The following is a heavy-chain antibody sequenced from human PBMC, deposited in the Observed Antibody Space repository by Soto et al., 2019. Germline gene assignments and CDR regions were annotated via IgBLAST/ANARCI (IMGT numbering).Heavy chain of an antibody. J-gene: IGHJ6*02. D-gene: IGHD3-10*01. Sequence: GGSLRLSCAASEFSFSDYWMAWVRQAPGKGLEWVANLDQGGGEKHYVDYVKGRFTISRDNAKNSLYLQMNSLRAEDTTVNYYARKVRGESYYYYYYGMDVWGQGTTVTVSS. CDR2: LDQGGGEK. V-gene: IGHV3-7*05. CDR1: EFSFSDYW. CDR3: ARKVRGESYYYYYYGMDV.